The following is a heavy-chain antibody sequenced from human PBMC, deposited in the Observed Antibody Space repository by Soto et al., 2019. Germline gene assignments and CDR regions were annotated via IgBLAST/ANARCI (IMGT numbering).Heavy chain of an antibody. CDR2: IIPILGIA. D-gene: IGHD6-19*01. Sequence: QVQLVQSGAEVKKPGSSVKVSCKASGGTFSSYTISWVRQAPGQGLEWMGRIIPILGIANYAQKFQGRVTITADKSTSTAYMELSSLRSEDTDVYYCARGRDGVAVASEYWGQGTLVTVSS. CDR3: ARGRDGVAVASEY. CDR1: GGTFSSYT. V-gene: IGHV1-69*02. J-gene: IGHJ4*02.